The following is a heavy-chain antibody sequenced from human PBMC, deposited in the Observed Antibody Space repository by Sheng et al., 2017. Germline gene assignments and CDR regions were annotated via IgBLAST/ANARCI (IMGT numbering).Heavy chain of an antibody. D-gene: IGHD6-6*01. V-gene: IGHV3-74*01. J-gene: IGHJ6*03. CDR3: ARDRGNSSSSGYYYYYMDV. Sequence: EVQLVESGGGLVQPGGSLRLSCAASGFTFSSYWMHWVRQAPGKGLVWVSRINSDGSSTSYADSVKGRFTISRDNAKNTLYLQMNSLRAEDTAVYYCARDRGNSSSSGYYYYYMDVWGKGTTVTVSS. CDR1: GFTFSSYW. CDR2: INSDGSST.